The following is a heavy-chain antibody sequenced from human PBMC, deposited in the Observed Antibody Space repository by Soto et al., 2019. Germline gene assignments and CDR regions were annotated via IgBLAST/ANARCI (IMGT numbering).Heavy chain of an antibody. D-gene: IGHD6-13*01. Sequence: ASVKVSCKASGLTFTNYAISWVRQAPGQGLEWMGVFIPFFGKSNYAQRFQGRVTITADESTSTAYMELGSLRSEDTAVYYCARGRAAAGSNYYFDYWGQGTLVTVSS. J-gene: IGHJ4*02. V-gene: IGHV1-69*13. CDR1: GLTFTNYA. CDR2: FIPFFGKS. CDR3: ARGRAAAGSNYYFDY.